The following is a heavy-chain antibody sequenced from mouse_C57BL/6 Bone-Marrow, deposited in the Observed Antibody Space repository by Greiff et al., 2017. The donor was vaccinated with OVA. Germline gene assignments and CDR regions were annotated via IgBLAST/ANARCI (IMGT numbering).Heavy chain of an antibody. J-gene: IGHJ1*03. CDR2: IYPGDGDT. CDR1: GYAFSSSW. CDR3: AIYYSNYGWYFDV. V-gene: IGHV1-82*01. Sequence: VQLQQSGPELVKPGASVKISCKASGYAFSSSWMNWVKQRPGKGLEWIGRIYPGDGDTNYNGKFKGKATLTADKSSSTAYMQLSSLTSEDSAVYFCAIYYSNYGWYFDVWGTGTTVTVSS. D-gene: IGHD2-5*01.